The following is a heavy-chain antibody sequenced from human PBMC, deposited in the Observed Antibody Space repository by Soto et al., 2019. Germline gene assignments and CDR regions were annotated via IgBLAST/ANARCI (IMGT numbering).Heavy chain of an antibody. J-gene: IGHJ4*02. V-gene: IGHV4-59*01. CDR3: ATFSKYYDSSGYDAFDY. Sequence: SETLSLTCTVSGGSISSYYWSWIRQPPGKGLEWIGYIYYSGSTNYNPSLKSRVTISVDTSKNQFSLKLSSVTAADTAVYYCATFSKYYDSSGYDAFDYWGQGTLVTVSS. CDR1: GGSISSYY. CDR2: IYYSGST. D-gene: IGHD3-22*01.